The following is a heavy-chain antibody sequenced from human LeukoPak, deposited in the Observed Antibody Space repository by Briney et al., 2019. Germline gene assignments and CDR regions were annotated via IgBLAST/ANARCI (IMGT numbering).Heavy chain of an antibody. D-gene: IGHD3-10*01. CDR3: AREDGDYYFDY. Sequence: AGGSLRLSCAASGFTFSSYEMNWVRQAPGEGLEWVSYISSSGSTIYYADSVKGRFTISRDNAKNSLYLQMNSLRAEDTAVYYCAREDGDYYFDYWGQGTLVTVSS. J-gene: IGHJ4*02. V-gene: IGHV3-48*03. CDR2: ISSSGSTI. CDR1: GFTFSSYE.